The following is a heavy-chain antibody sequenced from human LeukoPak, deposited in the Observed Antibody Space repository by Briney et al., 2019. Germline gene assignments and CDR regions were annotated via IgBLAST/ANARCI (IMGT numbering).Heavy chain of an antibody. CDR1: GFTFSNHA. Sequence: GGSLRLSCAASGFTFSNHAMSWVRQAPGKGLQWVTAISGGGVAIYYADSVKGRFTISRDNSKNTLYLQMNSLRAEDTAVYYCAKDGFDYYDSSGYYYFNYWGQGTLVTVSS. CDR2: ISGGGVAI. D-gene: IGHD3-22*01. CDR3: AKDGFDYYDSSGYYYFNY. V-gene: IGHV3-23*01. J-gene: IGHJ4*02.